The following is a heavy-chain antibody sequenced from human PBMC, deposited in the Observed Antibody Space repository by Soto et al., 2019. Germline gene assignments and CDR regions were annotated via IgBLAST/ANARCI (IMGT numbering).Heavy chain of an antibody. CDR3: ARAGFGELSGVDP. Sequence: QVQLQESGPGLVKPSQTLSLTCTVSGGSISSGGYYWSWIRQHPGKGLEWIGYIYYSGSTYYNPSIKSRVPXSXDXXKKHFSLKLSSVTAADTAVYYCARAGFGELSGVDPWGQGTLVTVSS. CDR1: GGSISSGGYY. CDR2: IYYSGST. V-gene: IGHV4-31*03. D-gene: IGHD3-10*01. J-gene: IGHJ5*02.